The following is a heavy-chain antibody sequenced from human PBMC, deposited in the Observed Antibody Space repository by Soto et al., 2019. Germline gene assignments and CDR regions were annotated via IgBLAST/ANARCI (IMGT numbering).Heavy chain of an antibody. V-gene: IGHV5-51*01. J-gene: IGHJ4*02. CDR3: ARTLTFGGVARIYFDY. Sequence: XISXXGSGXXXXXXXXGWVRXMPGKGLEWMVFFYPGDSVTRYSPFFQGQVTISADKSISTAYLQWSSLKASDTAMFYCARTLTFGGVARIYFDYWGQGTLVTVSS. CDR1: GXXXXXXX. D-gene: IGHD3-16*01. CDR2: FYPGDSVT.